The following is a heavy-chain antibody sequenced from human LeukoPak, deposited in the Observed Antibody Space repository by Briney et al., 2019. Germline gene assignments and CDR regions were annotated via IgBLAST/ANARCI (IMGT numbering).Heavy chain of an antibody. Sequence: GASVKVSCKASGYTFTSYGISWVRQAPGQGLEWMGWISAYNGNINYAQRLQGRVTMTTDTSTSTAYMELRSLRSDDTAVYYCARPKDYYYDSSGHYFDYWGQGTLVTVSS. CDR2: ISAYNGNI. J-gene: IGHJ4*02. V-gene: IGHV1-18*01. CDR3: ARPKDYYYDSSGHYFDY. D-gene: IGHD3-22*01. CDR1: GYTFTSYG.